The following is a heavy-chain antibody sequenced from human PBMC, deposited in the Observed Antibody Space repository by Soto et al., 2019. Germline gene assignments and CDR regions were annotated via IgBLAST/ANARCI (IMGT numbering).Heavy chain of an antibody. D-gene: IGHD5-18*01. CDR2: ISSSGAT. CDR3: ARDIRGYSRAFDS. J-gene: IGHJ4*02. CDR1: GYSVTSDSYY. Sequence: TXETLSLTCTVSGYSVTSDSYYWTWIRQPPGKGLEWIGYISSSGATKYNPSLKSRVTISLDTSSNQFSLKLTSVTAADTAVYYCARDIRGYSRAFDSWGQGTLVTVSS. V-gene: IGHV4-61*01.